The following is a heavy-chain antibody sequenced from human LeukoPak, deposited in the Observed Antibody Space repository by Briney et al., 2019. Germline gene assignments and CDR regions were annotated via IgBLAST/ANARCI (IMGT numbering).Heavy chain of an antibody. CDR1: EYSFTSYE. V-gene: IGHV1-8*01. Sequence: ASVKVSCKASEYSFTSYEINWVRQVAGHGLEWMGWMNPNSGDTGYAERFQGRVTMTRNTSISTAYMELSSLRSEDTAVYYCARKGPANYYYYYMDVWGKGTSVTVSS. J-gene: IGHJ6*03. CDR2: MNPNSGDT. D-gene: IGHD2-2*01. CDR3: ARKGPANYYYYYMDV.